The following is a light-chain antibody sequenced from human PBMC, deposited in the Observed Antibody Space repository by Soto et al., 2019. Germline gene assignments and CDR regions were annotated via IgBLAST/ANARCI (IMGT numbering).Light chain of an antibody. CDR2: EVT. CDR3: CSYAGNNAPV. CDR1: SSDVGTYNL. Sequence: QSVLTQPASVSGSPGQSLTISCTGTSSDVGTYNLVSWFQQHPGKAPKLMIYEVTKRPSGVSNRFSGSKSGNTASLTISGLQAEDEADYYCCSYAGNNAPVFGGGTKVTVL. V-gene: IGLV2-23*02. J-gene: IGLJ2*01.